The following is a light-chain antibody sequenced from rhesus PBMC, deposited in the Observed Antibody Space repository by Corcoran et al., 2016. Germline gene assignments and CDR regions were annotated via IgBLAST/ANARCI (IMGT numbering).Light chain of an antibody. CDR1: QTINSW. Sequence: DIQMTQSPSSLSASVGDTVTITCRASQTINSWLAWYQQKPGKAPKLLIYKASRLESGVPSRFSGSGYGTDFTLTISSLQSEDLATSYCQQYATSPPTFGPGSRVEIK. CDR3: QQYATSPPT. CDR2: KAS. J-gene: IGKJ1*01. V-gene: IGKV1-22*01.